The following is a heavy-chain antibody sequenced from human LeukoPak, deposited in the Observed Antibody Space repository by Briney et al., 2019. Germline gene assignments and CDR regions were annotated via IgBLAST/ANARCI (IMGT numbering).Heavy chain of an antibody. CDR1: GFTFSTYG. D-gene: IGHD6-13*01. CDR3: ARDLDGAAAGLFDY. J-gene: IGHJ4*02. V-gene: IGHV3-33*01. CDR2: IWYDGSNK. Sequence: GGSLGLSCAASGFTFSTYGMHWVRQAPGKGLEWVAVIWYDGSNKYYADSVKGRFTISRDNSKNTLYLQMNSLRAEDTAVYYCARDLDGAAAGLFDYWGQGTRVTVSS.